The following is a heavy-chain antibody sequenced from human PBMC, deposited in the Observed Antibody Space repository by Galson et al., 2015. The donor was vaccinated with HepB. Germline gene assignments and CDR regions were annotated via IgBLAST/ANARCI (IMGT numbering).Heavy chain of an antibody. J-gene: IGHJ3*02. CDR3: AREALVGALHPRYDALDM. CDR2: IYPGDSDT. V-gene: IGHV5-51*03. Sequence: QSGAEVKKPGESVKISCKASGYSFTTYWIAWVRQMPGKGLECMGIIYPGDSDTRYSPSFQGQVSISADKSLSTAYLQWSSLKASDTAMYYCAREALVGALHPRYDALDMWGQGTLVTVSS. CDR1: GYSFTTYW. D-gene: IGHD2-2*01.